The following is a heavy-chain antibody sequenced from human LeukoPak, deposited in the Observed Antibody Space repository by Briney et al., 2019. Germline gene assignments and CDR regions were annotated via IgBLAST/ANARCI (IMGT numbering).Heavy chain of an antibody. CDR3: ARRVAAAGTDWFDP. CDR1: GFTFSSYG. D-gene: IGHD6-13*01. J-gene: IGHJ5*02. Sequence: GGSLRLSCAASGFTFSSYGMSWVRQAPGKGLEWVSAISGSGGSTYYADSVKGRFTISRDNSKNTLYLQMNSLRAEATAVYYCARRVAAAGTDWFDPWGQGTLVTVSS. V-gene: IGHV3-23*01. CDR2: ISGSGGST.